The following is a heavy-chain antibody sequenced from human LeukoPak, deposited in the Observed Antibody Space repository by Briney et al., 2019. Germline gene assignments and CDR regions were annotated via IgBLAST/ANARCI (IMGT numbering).Heavy chain of an antibody. CDR1: GYTLTELS. Sequence: GASVKVSCKVSGYTLTELSMHWVRQAPGKGLEWMGGFDPEDGETIYAQKFQGRVTMTEDTSTDTAYMELSSLRSEDTAVYYCATDRKYSSFPHYMDVWGKGTTVTVSS. CDR2: FDPEDGET. D-gene: IGHD6-6*01. CDR3: ATDRKYSSFPHYMDV. V-gene: IGHV1-24*01. J-gene: IGHJ6*03.